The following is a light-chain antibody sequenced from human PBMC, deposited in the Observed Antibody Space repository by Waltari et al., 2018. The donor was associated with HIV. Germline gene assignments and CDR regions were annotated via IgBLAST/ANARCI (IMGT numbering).Light chain of an antibody. CDR3: LLFFGATRI. CDR1: AGPVTSKNY. Sequence: QAAVTQEPSMTVSPGGTIILTCGSSAGPVTSKNYAYWFQKKPGQAPTTLIFDSTNGHAWTPARFSGFLLGNKAVLTLSGALSEDEAFYYGLLFFGATRIFGGGTMVTV. V-gene: IGLV7-46*01. CDR2: DST. J-gene: IGLJ2*01.